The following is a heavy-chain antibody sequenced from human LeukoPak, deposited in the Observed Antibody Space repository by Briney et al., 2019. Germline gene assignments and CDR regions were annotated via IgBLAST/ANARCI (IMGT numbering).Heavy chain of an antibody. V-gene: IGHV1-69*13. Sequence: SVKVSCKASGCTFTGYYMHWVRQAPGQGLEWMGGIIPILGTANYAQKFQGRVTITADESTSTAYMELSSLRSEDTAVYYCARVVGGYHYDILTGYLDYWGQGTLVTVSS. J-gene: IGHJ4*02. D-gene: IGHD3-9*01. CDR3: ARVVGGYHYDILTGYLDY. CDR1: GCTFTGYY. CDR2: IIPILGTA.